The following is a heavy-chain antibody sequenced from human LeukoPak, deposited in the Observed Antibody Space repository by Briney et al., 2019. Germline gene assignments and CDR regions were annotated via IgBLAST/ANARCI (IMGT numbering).Heavy chain of an antibody. CDR1: GFSFGDYS. CDR2: IRSKAYGGTT. V-gene: IGHV3-49*04. J-gene: IGHJ4*02. Sequence: GGSLRLSCTSSGFSFGDYSMTWVRQAPGKGLEWVGSIRSKAYGGTTEYAASVKGRFTISRDDSKSIAYLQMNSLKTEDTAVYHCASRSGRQWLPYFDYWGQGTLVTVSS. D-gene: IGHD1-26*01. CDR3: ASRSGRQWLPYFDY.